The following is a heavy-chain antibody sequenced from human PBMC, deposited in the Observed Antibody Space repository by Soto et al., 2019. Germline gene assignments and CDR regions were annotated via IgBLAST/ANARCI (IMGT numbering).Heavy chain of an antibody. CDR1: GFTFSSYS. CDR2: ISSSSSYI. D-gene: IGHD3-22*01. CDR3: ASRYDSSGYGYYYYYGMDV. Sequence: GGSLRLSCTASGFTFSSYSMNWVRQAPGKGLEWVSSISSSSSYIYCADSVKGRFTISRDNAKNSLYLQINSLRAEDTAVYYCASRYDSSGYGYYYYYGMDVWGQGTTVTVSS. J-gene: IGHJ6*02. V-gene: IGHV3-21*01.